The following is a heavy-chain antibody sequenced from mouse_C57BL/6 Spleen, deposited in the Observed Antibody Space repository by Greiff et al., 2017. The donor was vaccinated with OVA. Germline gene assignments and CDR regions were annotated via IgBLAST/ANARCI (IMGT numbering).Heavy chain of an antibody. Sequence: EVQLQQSGPELVKPGDSVKISCKASGYSFTGYFMNWVMQSHGKSLEWIGRINPYNGDTFYNQKFKGKATLTVDKSSSTAHMELRSLTSEDSAVYYCARGYDYDGSENWFAYWGQGTLVTVSA. CDR1: GYSFTGYF. CDR3: ARGYDYDGSENWFAY. J-gene: IGHJ3*01. V-gene: IGHV1-20*01. CDR2: INPYNGDT. D-gene: IGHD2-4*01.